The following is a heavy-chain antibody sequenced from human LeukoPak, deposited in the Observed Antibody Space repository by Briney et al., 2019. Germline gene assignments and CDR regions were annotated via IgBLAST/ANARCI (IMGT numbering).Heavy chain of an antibody. V-gene: IGHV3-21*06. CDR3: ARAIFGVAIRGNEKTFDH. J-gene: IGHJ4*02. CDR2: ISSGSSYI. CDR1: GLTFSSYA. Sequence: PGGSLRLSCAVSGLTFSSYAMSWVRQAPGKGLEWVSSISSGSSYIDYADSVKGRFTISRDNAKNSLYLQMNSLRAEDTAMYYCARAIFGVAIRGNEKTFDHWGQGTLVTVSS. D-gene: IGHD3-3*01.